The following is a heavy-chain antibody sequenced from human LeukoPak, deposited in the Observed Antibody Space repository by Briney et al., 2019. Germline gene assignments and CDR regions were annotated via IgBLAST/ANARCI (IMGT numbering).Heavy chain of an antibody. Sequence: GGSLRLSCAASGFTFSRYWMSWVRQAPGKGVEGGANIKQGGSEKYYVDSVKGRFIISRDNAKNSLYVEMNSLRAEDTAVYYCARVDYVWGSYRRMNNYFDYWGQGTLVTVSS. CDR3: ARVDYVWGSYRRMNNYFDY. D-gene: IGHD3-16*02. V-gene: IGHV3-7*01. CDR1: GFTFSRYW. CDR2: IKQGGSEK. J-gene: IGHJ4*02.